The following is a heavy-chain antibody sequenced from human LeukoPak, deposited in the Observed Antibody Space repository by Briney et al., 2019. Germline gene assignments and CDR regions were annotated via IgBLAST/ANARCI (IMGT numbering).Heavy chain of an antibody. CDR2: FDPEDGET. CDR1: GYTLTELS. J-gene: IGHJ4*02. CDR3: ATQRSWLGITGKDY. V-gene: IGHV1-24*01. Sequence: ASVKVSCKVSGYTLTELSMHWVRQAPGKGLEWMGGFDPEDGETIYAQKFQGRVTMTEDTSTDTAYMELSSLRSEDTAVYYCATQRSWLGITGKDYWGQGTLVTVSS. D-gene: IGHD1-20*01.